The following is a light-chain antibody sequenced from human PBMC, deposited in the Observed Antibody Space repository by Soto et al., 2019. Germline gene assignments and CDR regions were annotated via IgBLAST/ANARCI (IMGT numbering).Light chain of an antibody. Sequence: EIVLTQSPGTLSLSPGERATLSCRASQSVSNNYLAWYQQKPGQAPRLLIYGASNRATGIPDRFSGSGSGTDFTLTISRLEPEDVAVYYCQQYGSSGTFGQGPKVEIK. J-gene: IGKJ1*01. CDR3: QQYGSSGT. CDR1: QSVSNNY. V-gene: IGKV3-20*01. CDR2: GAS.